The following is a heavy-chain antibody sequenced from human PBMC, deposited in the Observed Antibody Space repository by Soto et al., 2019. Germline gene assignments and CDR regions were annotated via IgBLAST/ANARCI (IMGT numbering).Heavy chain of an antibody. D-gene: IGHD3-10*01. CDR1: GGSISSYY. V-gene: IGHV4-59*01. Sequence: QVQLQESGPGLVKPSETLSLTCTVSGGSISSYYWSWIRQPPGKGLEWIGYIYYSGSTNYNPSLTSRVTISVDTSKNQFSLKLSSVTAADTAVYYCARDTMGFGNYYYGMDVWGQGTTVTVSS. CDR2: IYYSGST. CDR3: ARDTMGFGNYYYGMDV. J-gene: IGHJ6*02.